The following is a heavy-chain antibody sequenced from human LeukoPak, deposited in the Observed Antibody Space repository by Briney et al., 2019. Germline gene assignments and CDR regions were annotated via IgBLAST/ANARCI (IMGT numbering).Heavy chain of an antibody. CDR3: ARVPYGDYVDY. V-gene: IGHV4-59*01. Sequence: PSETLSLTCTVSGGSISSYYWSWIRQPPGKGLEWIGYIYYSGSTNYNPSLKSRVTISVDTSKNQLSLKLSSVTAADTAVYYCARVPYGDYVDYWGQGTLVSVSS. J-gene: IGHJ4*02. CDR2: IYYSGST. CDR1: GGSISSYY. D-gene: IGHD4-17*01.